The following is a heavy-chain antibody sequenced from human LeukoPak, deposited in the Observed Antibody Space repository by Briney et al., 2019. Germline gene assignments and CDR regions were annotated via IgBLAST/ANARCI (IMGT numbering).Heavy chain of an antibody. V-gene: IGHV4-59*01. J-gene: IGHJ4*02. CDR1: GGSISTYY. CDR3: ARGGGYASPIGY. Sequence: SETLSLTCTVSGGSISTYYWSWIRQPPGKGLEWIGYINHSGSTNYNPSLKSRVTISVDTSKNQFSLKLSSVTAADTAVYYCARGGGYASPIGYWGQGALVTVSS. CDR2: INHSGST. D-gene: IGHD5-12*01.